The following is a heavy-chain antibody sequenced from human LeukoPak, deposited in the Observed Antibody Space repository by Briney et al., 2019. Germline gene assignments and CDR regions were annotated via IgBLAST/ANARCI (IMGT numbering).Heavy chain of an antibody. CDR3: ARGFGGYYPDY. D-gene: IGHD3-22*01. V-gene: IGHV4-34*01. CDR1: GGSFSGYY. CDR2: INHSGST. J-gene: IGHJ4*02. Sequence: SETLSLTCAVYGGSFSGYYWSWMRQPPGKGLEWIGEINHSGSTNYNPSLKSRVTISVDTSKNQFSLKLSSVTAADTAVYYCARGFGGYYPDYWGQGTLVTVSS.